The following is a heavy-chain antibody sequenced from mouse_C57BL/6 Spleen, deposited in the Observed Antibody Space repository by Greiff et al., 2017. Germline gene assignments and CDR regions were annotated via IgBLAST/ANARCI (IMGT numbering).Heavy chain of an antibody. D-gene: IGHD2-1*01. Sequence: DVMLVESGGDLVKPGGSLKLSCAASGFTFSSYGMSWVRQTPDKRLEWVATLSSGGSYTYYPDSVKGRFTISRDNAKNTLYLQMSSLKSEDTAMYYCARRRGYYGNYGYFDYWGQGTTLTVSS. V-gene: IGHV5-6*02. CDR1: GFTFSSYG. CDR3: ARRRGYYGNYGYFDY. CDR2: LSSGGSYT. J-gene: IGHJ2*01.